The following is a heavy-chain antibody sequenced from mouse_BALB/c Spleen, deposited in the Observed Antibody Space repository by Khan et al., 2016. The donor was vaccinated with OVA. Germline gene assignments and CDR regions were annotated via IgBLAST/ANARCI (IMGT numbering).Heavy chain of an antibody. CDR2: ISSGGSYT. CDR3: AGHRGYCGSSPDFDY. J-gene: IGHJ2*01. CDR1: GFSFSSYS. D-gene: IGHD1-1*01. Sequence: EVELVESGGGLVRPGGSLKLSCAASGFSFSSYSMSWVRQTPEKRLEWVATISSGGSYTYYPDSVTGRFTISRDTANNTLYLQVNSLTSEDTAMYYYAGHRGYCGSSPDFDYWGQGTTLTVSS. V-gene: IGHV5-9-3*01.